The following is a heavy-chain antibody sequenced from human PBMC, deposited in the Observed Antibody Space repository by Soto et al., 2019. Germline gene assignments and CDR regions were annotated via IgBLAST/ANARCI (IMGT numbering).Heavy chain of an antibody. J-gene: IGHJ5*02. Sequence: PSETLSLTCAVYGGSFSGYYWSWIRQPPGKGLEWIGEINHSGSTNYNPSLKSRVTISVDTSKNQFSLKLSSVTAADTAVYYCAIRRLLITMVRAWPLDPWGQGTLVTVSS. V-gene: IGHV4-34*01. CDR2: INHSGST. CDR3: AIRRLLITMVRAWPLDP. D-gene: IGHD3-10*01. CDR1: GGSFSGYY.